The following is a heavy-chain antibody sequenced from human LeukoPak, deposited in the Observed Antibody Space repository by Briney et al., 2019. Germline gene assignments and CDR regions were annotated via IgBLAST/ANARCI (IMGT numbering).Heavy chain of an antibody. CDR3: AKGVSYYYDSSGYLDI. CDR2: ISGSGGST. V-gene: IGHV3-23*01. D-gene: IGHD3-22*01. CDR1: GFTFSSYA. Sequence: GGSLRLSCAASGFTFSSYAMSWVRQAPGKGLEWVSAISGSGGSTYYADSVKGRFTISRDNSKNTLYLQMNSLRAEDTAVYYCAKGVSYYYDSSGYLDIWGQGTMVTVSS. J-gene: IGHJ3*02.